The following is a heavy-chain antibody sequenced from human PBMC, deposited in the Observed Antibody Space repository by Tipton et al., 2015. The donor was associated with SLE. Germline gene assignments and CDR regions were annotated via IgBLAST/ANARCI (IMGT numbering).Heavy chain of an antibody. CDR2: IYSSGTT. CDR3: ARALRYSSGYFDF. CDR1: AGSINSHY. J-gene: IGHJ4*02. Sequence: TLSLTCTVSAGSINSHYFSWIRQPPGKGLEWIGFIYSSGTTNYNPSLRSRVTMSVDTSKNQLSLSLNSVTTADTAMYYCARALRYSSGYFDFWGQGKRVTVSS. V-gene: IGHV4-59*11. D-gene: IGHD3-22*01.